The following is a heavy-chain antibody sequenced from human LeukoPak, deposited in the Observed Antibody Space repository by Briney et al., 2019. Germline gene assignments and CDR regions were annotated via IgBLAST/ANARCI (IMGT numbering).Heavy chain of an antibody. CDR3: TRHSPYDSTVSFDY. CDR1: GFTFSNAW. J-gene: IGHJ4*02. V-gene: IGHV3-15*01. Sequence: PGGSLRLSCAASGFTFSNAWMSWVRQAPGKGLEWVARIKSNTYGGTTDYAAPVTGRFTISRGDSKNTAYLQMNSLKTEDTAVYYCTRHSPYDSTVSFDYWGQGTLVTVSS. D-gene: IGHD3-16*01. CDR2: IKSNTYGGTT.